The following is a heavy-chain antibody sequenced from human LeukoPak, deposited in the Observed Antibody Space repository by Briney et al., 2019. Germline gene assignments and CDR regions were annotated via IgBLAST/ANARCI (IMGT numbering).Heavy chain of an antibody. CDR2: TSYDGSKK. CDR1: GFTFSSYA. Sequence: PGGSLRLSCAASGFTFSSYAMRWVRQAPGKGLEWVAVTSYDGSKKYYADSVKGRFTISRDNSKNTLYLQMSNLRAEDTAVYYCARTRGYSGYDPGDYWGQGTLVTVSS. D-gene: IGHD5-12*01. V-gene: IGHV3-30-3*01. J-gene: IGHJ4*02. CDR3: ARTRGYSGYDPGDY.